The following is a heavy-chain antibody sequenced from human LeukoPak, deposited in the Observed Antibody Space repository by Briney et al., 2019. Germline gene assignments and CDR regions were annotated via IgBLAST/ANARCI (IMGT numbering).Heavy chain of an antibody. D-gene: IGHD3-3*01. CDR3: AGLPRGITIFGVVMGYMDV. J-gene: IGHJ6*03. CDR1: GGSFSGYY. CDR2: INHSGST. Sequence: SETLSLTCAVYGGSFSGYYWSWIRQPPGKGLEWIGEINHSGSTNYNPFLKSRVTISVDTSKNQVSLKLSSVTAADTAVYYCAGLPRGITIFGVVMGYMDVWGKGTTVTVSS. V-gene: IGHV4-34*01.